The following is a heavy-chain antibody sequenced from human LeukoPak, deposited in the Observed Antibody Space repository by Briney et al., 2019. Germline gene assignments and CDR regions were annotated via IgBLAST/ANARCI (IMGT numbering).Heavy chain of an antibody. D-gene: IGHD4-17*01. V-gene: IGHV4-31*03. Sequence: SETLSLTCTVSGGSISSGGYYWNWIRQLPGKGLEWIGNIYHSGSISYNPSLKSRVTISVDTSQNQFSLKLNSVTAADTAVYYCVREPSGDYSIDYWGQGTLVTVSS. J-gene: IGHJ4*02. CDR2: IYHSGSI. CDR1: GGSISSGGYY. CDR3: VREPSGDYSIDY.